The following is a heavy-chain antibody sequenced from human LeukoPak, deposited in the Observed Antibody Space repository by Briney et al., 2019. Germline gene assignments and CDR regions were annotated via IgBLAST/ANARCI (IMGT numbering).Heavy chain of an antibody. J-gene: IGHJ4*02. V-gene: IGHV3-21*01. D-gene: IGHD3-3*01. CDR3: ARESHGNDFWSGYPPFDY. Sequence: GGSLRLFCAASGFTFSSYSMNWVRQAPGKGLEWVSSISSSSSYIYYADSVKGRFTISRDNAKNSLYLQMNSLRAEDTAVYYCARESHGNDFWSGYPPFDYWGQGTLVTVSS. CDR1: GFTFSSYS. CDR2: ISSSSSYI.